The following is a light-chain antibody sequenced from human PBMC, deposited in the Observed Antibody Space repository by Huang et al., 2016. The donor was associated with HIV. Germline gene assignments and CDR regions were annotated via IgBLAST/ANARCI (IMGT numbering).Light chain of an antibody. CDR1: QGISNS. CDR3: QQYYTSPT. CDR2: SPS. Sequence: DIQMTQSPSSLSAFVGHTVTITCRASQGISNSVAWYQPKPGKAPKLLLYSPSRLESGVPSMFRGGGSGTDYTLTINSLQPDDFATYYCQQYYTSPTFGQGSKVEIK. J-gene: IGKJ1*01. V-gene: IGKV1-NL1*01.